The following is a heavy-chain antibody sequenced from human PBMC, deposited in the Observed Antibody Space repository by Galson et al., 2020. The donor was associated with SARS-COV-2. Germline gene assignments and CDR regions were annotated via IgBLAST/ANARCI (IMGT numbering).Heavy chain of an antibody. D-gene: IGHD2-8*02. CDR3: SRQPSTEGTGGCCPAQYYYCVGLDV. CDR2: IRTKPNTYAT. CDR1: GFMFSGST. J-gene: IGHJ6*02. V-gene: IGHV3-73*01. Sequence: GGSLRLSCEASGFMFSGSTMHWVRQASGKGLEWVGRIRTKPNTYATAYAASVKGRRTISRDDSKNTTYLHMNSLKTEDTAVYSCSRQPSTEGTGGCCPAQYYYCVGLDVGGQGTTVTVAS.